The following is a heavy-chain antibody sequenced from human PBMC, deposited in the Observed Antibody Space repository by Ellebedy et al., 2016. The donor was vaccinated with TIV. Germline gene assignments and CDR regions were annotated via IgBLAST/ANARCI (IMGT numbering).Heavy chain of an antibody. Sequence: GESLKISCAASGFTVSSSYMTWVRQAPGKGLEYLSLIYSVETGGSTYYADSVNGRFTISRDNSKNTLYLQMNGLRTEDTAIYYCAVSYRSGWEFDYWGQGTLVTVSS. J-gene: IGHJ4*02. CDR2: IYSVETGGST. CDR1: GFTVSSSY. V-gene: IGHV3-53*01. D-gene: IGHD6-19*01. CDR3: AVSYRSGWEFDY.